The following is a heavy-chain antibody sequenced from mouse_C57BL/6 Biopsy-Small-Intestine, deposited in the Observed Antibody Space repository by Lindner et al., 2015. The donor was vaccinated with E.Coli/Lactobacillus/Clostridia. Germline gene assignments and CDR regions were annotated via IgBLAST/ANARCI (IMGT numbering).Heavy chain of an antibody. D-gene: IGHD1-1*01. V-gene: IGHV14-4*01. J-gene: IGHJ4*01. Sequence: VQLQESGAELVRPGASVKLSCTASGFNIKDDYMHWVKQRPEQGLEWIGWIDPENGDTEYASKFQGKATITADTSSNTAYLQLSSLTSEDTAVYYCTTPVVATNYYAMDYWGQGTSVTVSS. CDR1: GFNIKDDY. CDR3: TTPVVATNYYAMDY. CDR2: IDPENGDT.